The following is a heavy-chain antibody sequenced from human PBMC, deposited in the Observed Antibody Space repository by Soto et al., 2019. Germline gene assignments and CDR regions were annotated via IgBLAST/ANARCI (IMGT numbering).Heavy chain of an antibody. J-gene: IGHJ6*02. Sequence: QVQLVQSGDEVKKPGSSVKVSCKASGGTFSSYAISWVRQAPGQGLEWMGGLIPIFGTANYAQKFQGRVTSTADECTSTAYMERSSLRSEDTDGYYCAREGDCSGGSCYRGYGMDVWGQVTTVTVSS. V-gene: IGHV1-69*01. CDR3: AREGDCSGGSCYRGYGMDV. D-gene: IGHD2-15*01. CDR1: GGTFSSYA. CDR2: LIPIFGTA.